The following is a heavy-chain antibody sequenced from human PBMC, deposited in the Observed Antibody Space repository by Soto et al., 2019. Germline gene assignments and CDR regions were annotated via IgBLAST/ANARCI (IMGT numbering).Heavy chain of an antibody. D-gene: IGHD5-18*01. CDR2: IYYSGST. CDR3: ARDNGYSYGYTLDH. V-gene: IGHV4-59*01. Sequence: SSETLSLTCTVSGGSISSYYWSWIRQPPGKGLEWIGYIYYSGSTNYNPSLKSRVTISVDTSKNQFSLKLSSVTAADTAVYYCARDNGYSYGYTLDHWGQGTLVTVLL. J-gene: IGHJ4*02. CDR1: GGSISSYY.